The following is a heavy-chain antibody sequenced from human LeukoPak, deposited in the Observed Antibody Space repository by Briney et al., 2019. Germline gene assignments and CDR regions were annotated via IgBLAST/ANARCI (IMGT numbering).Heavy chain of an antibody. CDR2: ISSSSYI. J-gene: IGHJ4*02. CDR3: ASETGYYDFWSGYSSGKFFDY. CDR1: GFTFSSYS. Sequence: GGSLRLSCAASGFTFSSYSMNWVRQAPGKGLEWVSSISSSSYIYYADSVKGRFTISRDNAKNSLYLQMNSLRAEDTAVYYCASETGYYDFWSGYSSGKFFDYWGQGTLVTVSS. D-gene: IGHD3-3*01. V-gene: IGHV3-21*04.